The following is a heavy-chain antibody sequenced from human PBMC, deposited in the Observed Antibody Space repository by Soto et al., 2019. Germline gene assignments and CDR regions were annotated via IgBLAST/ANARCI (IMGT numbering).Heavy chain of an antibody. V-gene: IGHV1-8*01. CDR1: GYTFTTYD. Sequence: QVQLVQSGAEVKRPGASVKVSCKASGYTFTTYDIHWVRQATGQGLEWMGWMNPNTGNTAYAQKFQCRVTMTRNTSISTAYMELSGLTAEDTAVYYCARGTHNYRVDPWGQGPLVTVSS. CDR2: MNPNTGNT. J-gene: IGHJ5*02. D-gene: IGHD1-1*01. CDR3: ARGTHNYRVDP.